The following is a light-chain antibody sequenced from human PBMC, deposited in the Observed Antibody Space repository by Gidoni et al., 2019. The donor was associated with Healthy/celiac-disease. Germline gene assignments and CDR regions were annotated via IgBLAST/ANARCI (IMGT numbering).Light chain of an antibody. Sequence: DIHMTPSPSTLSASVGDRVPITCRASQSISSWLAWYQQKPGKAPKLLIYDASSLESGVPSRFSGRGSGTEFTLTISSLQPDDFATYYCQQYNSYSRTFGQGTKVEIK. CDR1: QSISSW. CDR3: QQYNSYSRT. J-gene: IGKJ1*01. CDR2: DAS. V-gene: IGKV1-5*01.